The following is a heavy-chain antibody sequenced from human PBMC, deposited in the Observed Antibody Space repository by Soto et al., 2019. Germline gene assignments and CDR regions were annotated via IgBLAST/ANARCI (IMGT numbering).Heavy chain of an antibody. D-gene: IGHD5-12*01. CDR3: APVGIGTTTVDY. J-gene: IGHJ4*02. V-gene: IGHV4-39*02. Sequence: SETLSLTCLVSGGSISSSTYYWGWIRQPPGKGLEWIGSIYYSGATYYNPSLRSRITISMDRSKNHFSLKLTSVTAADTAIYYCAPVGIGTTTVDYWGQGTLVTVSS. CDR2: IYYSGAT. CDR1: GGSISSSTYY.